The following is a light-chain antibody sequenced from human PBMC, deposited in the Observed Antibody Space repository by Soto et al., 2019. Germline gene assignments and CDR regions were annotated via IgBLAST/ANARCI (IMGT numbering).Light chain of an antibody. CDR1: SRDVGGYNY. J-gene: IGLJ2*01. V-gene: IGLV2-14*01. CDR3: SAYISSSTFVV. CDR2: EVS. Sequence: QSALTQPASVSGSPGQSITISCTGTSRDVGGYNYVSWHQQHPGKAPKVIITEVSNRPSGVSNRFSGSKSGNTASLTISGLQAEDEADYYCSAYISSSTFVVFCGGTQLTV.